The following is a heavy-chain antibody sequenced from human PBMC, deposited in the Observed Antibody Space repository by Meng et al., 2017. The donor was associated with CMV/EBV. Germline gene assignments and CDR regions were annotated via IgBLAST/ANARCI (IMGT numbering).Heavy chain of an antibody. D-gene: IGHD1-26*01. CDR1: GGSVSSGSYY. Sequence: SETLSLTCTVSGGSVSSGSYYWSWIRQPPGKGLEWIGYIYYSGSTNYNPSLKSRVTISVDTSKNQFSLKLSAVTAADTAVYYCVRGWELQYWGQGTLVTVSS. CDR3: VRGWELQY. V-gene: IGHV4-61*01. CDR2: IYYSGST. J-gene: IGHJ4*02.